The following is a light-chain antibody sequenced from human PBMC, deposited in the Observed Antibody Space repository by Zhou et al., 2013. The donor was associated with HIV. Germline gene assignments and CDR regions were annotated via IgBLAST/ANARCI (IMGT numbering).Light chain of an antibody. CDR1: QGIRND. V-gene: IGKV1-12*01. CDR2: GAS. Sequence: DIQMTQSPSSVSASVGDRVTITCRASQGIRNDLGWYQQKPGKAPKLLIYGASSLQSGVPSRFSGSGFGTDFTLTINRLHPEDFATYYCQQANRFPQTFGQGTKVEIK. J-gene: IGKJ2*01. CDR3: QQANRFPQT.